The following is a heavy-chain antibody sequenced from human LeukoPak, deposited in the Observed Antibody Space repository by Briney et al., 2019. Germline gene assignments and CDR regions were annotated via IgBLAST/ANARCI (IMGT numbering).Heavy chain of an antibody. D-gene: IGHD5-12*01. CDR1: GGTFSSYA. V-gene: IGHV1-69*06. CDR2: IIPIFGTA. Sequence: GASVKVSCKASGGTFSSYAISWVRQAPGQGLEWMGGIIPIFGTANYAQKFQGRVTITADKSTSTAYMELSRLRSDDTAVYYCAGYYSGYDLKRPYYMDVWGKGTTVTVSS. CDR3: AGYYSGYDLKRPYYMDV. J-gene: IGHJ6*03.